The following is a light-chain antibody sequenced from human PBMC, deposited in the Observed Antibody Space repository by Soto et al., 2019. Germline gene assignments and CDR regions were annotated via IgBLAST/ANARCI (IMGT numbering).Light chain of an antibody. Sequence: ATQITQSPSSLSSSVLESITITCRASRDIGSDLSWYQQKPGKAPTLLIYAASNLQSGVPSRFRGSRSGTEFTLTVSSLQPEDFATYYCLQDHDDSWTFGQGTKVDIK. CDR3: LQDHDDSWT. CDR2: AAS. V-gene: IGKV1-6*01. CDR1: RDIGSD. J-gene: IGKJ1*01.